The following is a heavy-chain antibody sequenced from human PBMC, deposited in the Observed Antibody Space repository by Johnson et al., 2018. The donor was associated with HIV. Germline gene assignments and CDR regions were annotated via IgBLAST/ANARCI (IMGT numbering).Heavy chain of an antibody. J-gene: IGHJ3*02. CDR3: ARDFRSVGANDAFDI. CDR2: IKQDGSEK. V-gene: IGHV3-7*01. Sequence: VQLVESGGGVVQPGGSLRLSCAASGFTFSSYGMHWVRQAPGKGLEWVANIKQDGSEKYYVDSVKGRFTISRDNAKNSLYLQMNSLRAEDTAVYYCARDFRSVGANDAFDIWGQGTMVTVSS. D-gene: IGHD1-26*01. CDR1: GFTFSSYG.